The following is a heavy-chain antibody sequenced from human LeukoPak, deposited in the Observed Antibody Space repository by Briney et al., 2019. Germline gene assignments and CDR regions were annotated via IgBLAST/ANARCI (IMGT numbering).Heavy chain of an antibody. CDR2: ITSDSGGT. J-gene: IGHJ4*02. Sequence: ASVKVSCKASGYTFTGHYMHWVRQAPGQGLEWMGWITSDSGGTNYAQKFQGRVTMTRDTSISTAYMELSRLRSDDTAVYYCARDLKRGYSSGRYSWGTGSSNDYWGQGTLVTVSS. V-gene: IGHV1-2*02. CDR3: ARDLKRGYSSGRYSWGTGSSNDY. D-gene: IGHD6-19*01. CDR1: GYTFTGHY.